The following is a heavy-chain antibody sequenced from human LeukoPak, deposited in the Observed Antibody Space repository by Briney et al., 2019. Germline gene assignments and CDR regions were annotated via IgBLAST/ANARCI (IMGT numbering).Heavy chain of an antibody. Sequence: PSETLSLTCTVSGGSISSSSYYWGWIRQPPGKGLEWIGSIYYSGSTYYNPSLKSRVTISVDTSKNQFSLKLSSVTAADTAVYYCARHGVDIVVVPAAYGEEGAFDIWGQGTLVTVSS. J-gene: IGHJ4*02. CDR3: ARHGVDIVVVPAAYGEEGAFDI. V-gene: IGHV4-39*01. D-gene: IGHD2-2*01. CDR1: GGSISSSSYY. CDR2: IYYSGST.